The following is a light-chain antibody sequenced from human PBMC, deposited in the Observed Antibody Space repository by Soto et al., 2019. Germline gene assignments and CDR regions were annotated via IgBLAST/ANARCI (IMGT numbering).Light chain of an antibody. Sequence: QSVLTQPPSVSAAPGQKVTISCSGSNSNIGKNYVSWYQQFSGTAPKLLIYDNNKRPSGIPDRFSGAKSGTSATLGITGLQTGDEAVYYCGTWDSSLSIVLFGGGTKVTVL. J-gene: IGLJ2*01. V-gene: IGLV1-51*01. CDR3: GTWDSSLSIVL. CDR1: NSNIGKNY. CDR2: DNN.